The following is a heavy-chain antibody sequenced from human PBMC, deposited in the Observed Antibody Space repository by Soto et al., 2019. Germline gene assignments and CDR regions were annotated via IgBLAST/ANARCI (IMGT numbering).Heavy chain of an antibody. J-gene: IGHJ4*02. D-gene: IGHD3-9*01. CDR2: ISYDGSNK. V-gene: IGHV3-30-3*01. CDR3: ASASSDYDILSGLGDY. Sequence: ESGGGVVQPGRSLRLSCAASGFTFSSYAMHWVRQAPGKGLEWVAVISYDGSNKYYADSVKGRFTISRDNSKNTLYLQTNSLRAEDTAVYYCASASSDYDILSGLGDYWGQGTLVTVSS. CDR1: GFTFSSYA.